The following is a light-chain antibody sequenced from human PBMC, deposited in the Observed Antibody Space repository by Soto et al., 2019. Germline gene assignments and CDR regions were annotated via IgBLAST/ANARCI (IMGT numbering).Light chain of an antibody. V-gene: IGKV3-11*01. Sequence: EIVLTQSPATLSLSPGERATLSCMASQSVSSYLAWYQQKPGQAPRLLIYDASNRATGIPARFSGSGSGTDFTLTISSLEPEDFAVYYCQQYGNFPYTFGPGTKVDIK. J-gene: IGKJ2*01. CDR3: QQYGNFPYT. CDR1: QSVSSY. CDR2: DAS.